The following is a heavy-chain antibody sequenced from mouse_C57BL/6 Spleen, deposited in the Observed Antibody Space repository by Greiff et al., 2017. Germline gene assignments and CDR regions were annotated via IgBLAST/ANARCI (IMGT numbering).Heavy chain of an antibody. J-gene: IGHJ1*03. V-gene: IGHV5-4*01. Sequence: EVKLVESGGGLVKPGGSLKLSCAASGFTFSSYAMSWVRQTPEKRLEWVATISDGGSYTYYPDNVKGRFTISRDNAKNNLYLQMSHLKSEDTAMCYCARDRVTRGYFDVWGTGTTVTVSS. CDR1: GFTFSSYA. CDR3: ARDRVTRGYFDV. CDR2: ISDGGSYT. D-gene: IGHD2-3*01.